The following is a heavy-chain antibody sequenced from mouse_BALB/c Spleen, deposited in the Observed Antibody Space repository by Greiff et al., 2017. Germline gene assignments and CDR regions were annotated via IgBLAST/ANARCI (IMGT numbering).Heavy chain of an antibody. Sequence: EVQLQESGGGLVQPGGSLKLSCAASGFDFSRYWMSWVRQAPGKGLEWIGEINPDSSTINYTPSLKDKFIISRDNAKNTLYLQMSKVRSEDTALYYCARRGSGYVDYGGQGTAVTGSS. D-gene: IGHD2-2*01. CDR1: GFDFSRYW. CDR3: ARRGSGYVDY. J-gene: IGHJ4*01. CDR2: INPDSSTI. V-gene: IGHV4-1*02.